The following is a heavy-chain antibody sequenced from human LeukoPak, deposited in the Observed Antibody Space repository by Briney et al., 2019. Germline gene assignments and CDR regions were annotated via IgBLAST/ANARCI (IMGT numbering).Heavy chain of an antibody. CDR2: VSDRGSRT. D-gene: IGHD1-1*01. J-gene: IGHJ4*02. Sequence: PGGSLRLSCAASGFTFSSYAMSWVRQAPGKGLEWVSSVSDRGSRTYDADSLKGRVTISRDNFKNTLYLQMNSLRAEDTAVYYCAKATGKLDPFDYWGQGTLVTVSS. V-gene: IGHV3-23*01. CDR1: GFTFSSYA. CDR3: AKATGKLDPFDY.